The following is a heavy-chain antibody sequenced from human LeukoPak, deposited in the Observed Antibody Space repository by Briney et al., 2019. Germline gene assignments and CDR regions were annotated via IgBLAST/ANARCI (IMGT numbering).Heavy chain of an antibody. V-gene: IGHV3-48*03. Sequence: GRSLRLSCAASGFTFSSYEMNWVRHAPGKGLEWVSYISSSGSTIYYADSAKGRFTISRDNAKNSLYLQMNSLRAEDTAVYYCASYSMVRGVIPFDSWGQGTLVTASS. J-gene: IGHJ4*02. D-gene: IGHD3-10*01. CDR2: ISSSGSTI. CDR1: GFTFSSYE. CDR3: ASYSMVRGVIPFDS.